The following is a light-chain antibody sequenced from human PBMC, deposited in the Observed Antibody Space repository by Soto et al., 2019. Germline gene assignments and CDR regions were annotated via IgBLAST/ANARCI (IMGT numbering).Light chain of an antibody. CDR3: QQYNNWPPIT. CDR2: GAS. V-gene: IGKV3-15*01. CDR1: QSVSSS. Sequence: EIVMTQSPGTLSVSPGERATLSFRASQSVSSSLAWYQQKPGQAPRLLIYGASTRATGIPARFSGSGSGTEFTLTISSLQSEDFAVYYCQQYNNWPPITFGQGTRLAVK. J-gene: IGKJ5*01.